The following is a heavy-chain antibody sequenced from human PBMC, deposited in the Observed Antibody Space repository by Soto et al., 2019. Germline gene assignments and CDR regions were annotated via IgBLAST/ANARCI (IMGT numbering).Heavy chain of an antibody. J-gene: IGHJ3*02. CDR3: ARLDTTPYAFDI. CDR1: GGTFSSYA. V-gene: IGHV1-69*13. D-gene: IGHD1-1*01. CDR2: IVPIFGTA. Sequence: SVKVSCKASGGTFSSYAISWVRQAPGQGLEWMGGIVPIFGTANYAQKFQGRVTITADESTSTAYMELSSLRSEDTAVYYCARLDTTPYAFDIWGQGTMVTVSS.